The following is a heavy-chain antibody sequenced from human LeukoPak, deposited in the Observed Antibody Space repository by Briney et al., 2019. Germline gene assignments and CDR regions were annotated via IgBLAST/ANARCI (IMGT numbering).Heavy chain of an antibody. CDR2: ISYDGSNK. Sequence: GGSLRLSCAASGFTFSSYGMHWVRQAPGKGLEWVAVISYDGSNKYYADSVKGRFTISRDNSKNTLYLQMNSLRAEDTAVYYCAKDRRYYGSGSYMDYWGQGTLVTASS. CDR3: AKDRRYYGSGSYMDY. D-gene: IGHD3-10*01. J-gene: IGHJ4*02. CDR1: GFTFSSYG. V-gene: IGHV3-30*18.